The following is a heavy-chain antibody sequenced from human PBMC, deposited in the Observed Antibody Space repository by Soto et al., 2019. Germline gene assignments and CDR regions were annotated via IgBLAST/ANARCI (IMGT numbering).Heavy chain of an antibody. CDR3: ARGRGYIWQNYFDL. D-gene: IGHD6-25*01. Sequence: TLSLTCTVSGASIISDGYYWTWIRQHPGKGLEWLGYIHYSGGATYSPSYNPSLKSRIAISVDISKSLFSLKLTSVSAADTAVYYCARGRGYIWQNYFDLWGLGILVTVSS. V-gene: IGHV4-31*03. CDR2: IHYSGGATYSP. CDR1: GASIISDGYY. J-gene: IGHJ5*02.